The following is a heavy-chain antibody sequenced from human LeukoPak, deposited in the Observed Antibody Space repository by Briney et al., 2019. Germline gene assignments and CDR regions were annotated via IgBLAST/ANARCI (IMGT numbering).Heavy chain of an antibody. CDR2: INPNSGGT. D-gene: IGHD4-23*01. Sequence: ASVKVSCKASRYTFTGYYMHWVRQAPGQGLEWMGWINPNSGGTNYAQKFQGRVTMTRDTSISTAYMELSRLRSDDTAVYYCASIYGGNYYFDYWGQGTLVTVSS. CDR3: ASIYGGNYYFDY. V-gene: IGHV1-2*02. J-gene: IGHJ4*02. CDR1: RYTFTGYY.